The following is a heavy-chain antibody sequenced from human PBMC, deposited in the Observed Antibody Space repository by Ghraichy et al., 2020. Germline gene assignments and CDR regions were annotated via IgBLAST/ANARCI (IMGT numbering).Heavy chain of an antibody. CDR3: AKDSDLAFQSFFDY. J-gene: IGHJ4*02. Sequence: SLRLSCAASGFTFNKQGMHWVRQAPGKGLEWVALISFDGRDKYYADSVKGRFTISRDNAKNTLFLQMNSLRGEDTAVYYCAKDSDLAFQSFFDYWGQGTLVIVSS. CDR1: GFTFNKQG. D-gene: IGHD2/OR15-2a*01. V-gene: IGHV3-30*18. CDR2: ISFDGRDK.